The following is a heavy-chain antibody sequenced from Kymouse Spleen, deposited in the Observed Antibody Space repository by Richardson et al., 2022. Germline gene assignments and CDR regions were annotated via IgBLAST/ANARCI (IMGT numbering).Heavy chain of an antibody. CDR1: GFTFSNAW. Sequence: EVQLVESGGGLVKPGGSLRLSCAASGFTFSNAWMSWVRQAPGKGLEWVGRIKSKTDGGTTDYAAPVKGRFTISRDDSKNTLYLQMNSLKTEDTAVYYCTTGIAAAGENFQHWGQGTLVTVSS. V-gene: IGHV3-15*01. CDR3: TTGIAAAGENFQH. CDR2: IKSKTDGGTT. D-gene: IGHD6-13*01. J-gene: IGHJ1*01.